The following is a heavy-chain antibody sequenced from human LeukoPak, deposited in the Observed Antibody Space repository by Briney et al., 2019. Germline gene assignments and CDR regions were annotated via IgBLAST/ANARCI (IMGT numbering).Heavy chain of an antibody. CDR3: ARAREYFDWLLPERVYYFDY. Sequence: ASVKVFCKASGYTFTGYYMHWVRQAPGQGLEWMGWINPNSGGTNYAQKFQGRVTMTRDTSISTAYMELSRLRSDDTAVYYCARAREYFDWLLPERVYYFDYWGQGTLVTVSS. CDR1: GYTFTGYY. J-gene: IGHJ4*02. D-gene: IGHD3-9*01. CDR2: INPNSGGT. V-gene: IGHV1-2*02.